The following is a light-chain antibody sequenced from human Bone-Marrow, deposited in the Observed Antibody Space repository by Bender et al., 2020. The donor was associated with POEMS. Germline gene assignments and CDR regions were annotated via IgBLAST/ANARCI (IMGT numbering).Light chain of an antibody. CDR3: SSWDDSLSGWV. CDR1: SSNIGAGYD. V-gene: IGLV1-40*01. CDR2: GNS. Sequence: QSVLTQPPSASGTPGQRVTISCTGSSSNIGAGYDVHWYQQLPGTAPKLLIYGNSNRPSGVPARFSGSKSGTSASLAISDIQSEDEGDYYCSSWDDSLSGWVFGGGTKLTVL. J-gene: IGLJ3*02.